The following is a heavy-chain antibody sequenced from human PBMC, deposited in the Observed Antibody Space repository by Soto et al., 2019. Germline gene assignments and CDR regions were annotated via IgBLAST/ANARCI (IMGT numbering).Heavy chain of an antibody. CDR3: AKVHLRYYDIYFFDY. CDR2: ISYDGSNK. Sequence: GGSLRLSCAASGFTFSSYGMHWVRQAPGKGLEWVAVISYDGSNKYYADSVKGRFTISRDNSKNTLYLQMNSLRAEDTAVYYCAKVHLRYYDIYFFDYWGQGTLVT. V-gene: IGHV3-30*18. CDR1: GFTFSSYG. J-gene: IGHJ4*02. D-gene: IGHD3-9*01.